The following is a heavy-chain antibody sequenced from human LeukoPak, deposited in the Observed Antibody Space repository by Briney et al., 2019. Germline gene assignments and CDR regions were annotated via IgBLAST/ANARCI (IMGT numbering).Heavy chain of an antibody. J-gene: IGHJ3*02. CDR1: GFTFSSHW. D-gene: IGHD1-26*01. V-gene: IGHV3-21*01. CDR2: ISSSSSYI. CDR3: ASPHDMTTTGDAFDI. Sequence: GGSLRLSCAASGFTFSSHWMTWVRQAPGKGLEWVSSISSSSSYIYYADSVKGRFTISRDNAKNSLYLQMNSLRAEDTAVYYCASPHDMTTTGDAFDIWGQGTMVTVSS.